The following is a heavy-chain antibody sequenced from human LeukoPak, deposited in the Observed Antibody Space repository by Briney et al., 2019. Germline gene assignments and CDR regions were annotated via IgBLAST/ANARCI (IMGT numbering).Heavy chain of an antibody. V-gene: IGHV1-18*01. J-gene: IGHJ6*02. D-gene: IGHD6-13*01. CDR1: GYTFTSYG. Sequence: ASVNVSCKASGYTFTSYGISWVRQAPGQGLEWMGWISAYNGNTNYAQKLQGRVTMTTDTSTSTAYMELRSLRSDDTAVYYCARDDSSSWLYYYYGMDVWGQGTTVTVSS. CDR3: ARDDSSSWLYYYYGMDV. CDR2: ISAYNGNT.